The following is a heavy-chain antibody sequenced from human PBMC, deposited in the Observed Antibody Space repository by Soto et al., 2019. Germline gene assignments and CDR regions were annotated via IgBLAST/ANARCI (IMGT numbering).Heavy chain of an antibody. Sequence: EVQLVESGGGLVKPGGSLRLSCAASGFTFSSYSMNWVRQAPGKGLEWVSSISSSSSYIYYADSVKGRFTISRDNAKNSLYLQMNSLRAEDTAVYYCASAEQLDPTDFDYWGQGTLVTVSS. D-gene: IGHD6-13*01. J-gene: IGHJ4*02. V-gene: IGHV3-21*01. CDR3: ASAEQLDPTDFDY. CDR1: GFTFSSYS. CDR2: ISSSSSYI.